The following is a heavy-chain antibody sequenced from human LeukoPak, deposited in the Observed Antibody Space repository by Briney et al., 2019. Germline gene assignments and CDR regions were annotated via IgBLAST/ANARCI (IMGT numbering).Heavy chain of an antibody. Sequence: GGSLRLSCAASGFTFSSYAMHWVRQAPGKGLEWVSVIYSGGSTYYADSVKGRFTISRDNSKNTLYLQMNSLRAEDTAVYYCALAVAGTLDYWGQGTLVTVSS. V-gene: IGHV3-53*01. D-gene: IGHD6-19*01. CDR3: ALAVAGTLDY. CDR2: IYSGGST. J-gene: IGHJ4*02. CDR1: GFTFSSYA.